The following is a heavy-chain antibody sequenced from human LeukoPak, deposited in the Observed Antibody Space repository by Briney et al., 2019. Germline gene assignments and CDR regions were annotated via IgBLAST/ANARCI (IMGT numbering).Heavy chain of an antibody. CDR3: ARAGAVVDNWFDP. CDR1: GGSISSGSYY. D-gene: IGHD2-15*01. Sequence: SETLSLTCTVSGGSISSGSYYWSWIRQPAGKGLEWIGRIYTSGSTNYNPSLKSRVTISVDTSKNQFSLKLSSVTAADTAVYYCARAGAVVDNWFDPWGQGTLVTVSS. V-gene: IGHV4-61*02. J-gene: IGHJ5*02. CDR2: IYTSGST.